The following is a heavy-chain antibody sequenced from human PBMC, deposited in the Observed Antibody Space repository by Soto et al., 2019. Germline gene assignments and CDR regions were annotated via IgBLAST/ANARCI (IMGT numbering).Heavy chain of an antibody. J-gene: IGHJ5*02. CDR1: GDTSTSYD. D-gene: IGHD3-3*01. CDR2: INPHGGST. Sequence: ASVKVSCKAPGDTSTSYDLNWVRQAPGQGLEWMGVINPHGGSTKYAQKFQGRVTMTRDTSRSTVYMELRSLRSDDTAIYYCARSSGGNFGIIIEGSNWFDPWGQGTLVTVSS. V-gene: IGHV1-46*01. CDR3: ARSSGGNFGIIIEGSNWFDP.